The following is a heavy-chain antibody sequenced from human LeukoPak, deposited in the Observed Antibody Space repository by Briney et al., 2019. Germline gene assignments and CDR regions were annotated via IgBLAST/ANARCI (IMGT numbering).Heavy chain of an antibody. Sequence: SHTLSLTCAVYCGSFSIYYWSWIRQPPGKGREWIGEINQSGSTNYNPSLKSRVTISVDTSKNQFSLKMSSVTAGETAVYYWARVRWLRRYFDYWGQGTLVTVSS. CDR1: CGSFSIYY. D-gene: IGHD5-24*01. CDR3: ARVRWLRRYFDY. V-gene: IGHV4-34*01. CDR2: INQSGST. J-gene: IGHJ4*02.